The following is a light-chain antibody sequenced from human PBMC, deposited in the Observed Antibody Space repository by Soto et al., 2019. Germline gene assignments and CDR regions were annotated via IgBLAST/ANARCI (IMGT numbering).Light chain of an antibody. CDR3: QQRYRPPPIT. Sequence: DIQMTQSPSSLSASVGDRVTITCRASQSISSYLNWYQQKPGKAPKLLIYAASSLQSGVPSRFSGSGSGTDFTLTISSLQPEDFGTYYCQQRYRPPPITFGQGTRLEIK. V-gene: IGKV1-39*01. CDR1: QSISSY. J-gene: IGKJ5*01. CDR2: AAS.